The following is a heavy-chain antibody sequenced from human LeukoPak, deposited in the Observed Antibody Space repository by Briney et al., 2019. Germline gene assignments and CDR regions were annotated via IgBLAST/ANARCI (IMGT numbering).Heavy chain of an antibody. Sequence: SETLSLTCTVSGGSISSGGYYWSWIRQHPGKGLEWIGYIYTSGSTNYNPSLKSRVTISVDTSKNQFSLKLSSVTAADTAVYYCARPKEGAFDIWGQGTMVTVSS. CDR2: IYTSGST. CDR1: GGSISSGGYY. CDR3: ARPKEGAFDI. V-gene: IGHV4-61*08. J-gene: IGHJ3*02.